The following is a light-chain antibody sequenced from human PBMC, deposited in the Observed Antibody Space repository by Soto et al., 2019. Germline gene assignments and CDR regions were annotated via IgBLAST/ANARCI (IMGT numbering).Light chain of an antibody. V-gene: IGKV1-5*03. J-gene: IGKJ4*01. Sequence: DIQMTQSPSTLSAFVGDRVTITCRASQSISSWLAWYQQKPGKAPNLLIYKASNLESGVPSRFSGSGSGTDFTLTINSLQPDDFATYYCQQYISYPLTFGGGSRVEIK. CDR3: QQYISYPLT. CDR1: QSISSW. CDR2: KAS.